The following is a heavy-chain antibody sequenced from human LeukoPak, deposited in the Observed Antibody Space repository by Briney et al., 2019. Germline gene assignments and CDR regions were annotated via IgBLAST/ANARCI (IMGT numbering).Heavy chain of an antibody. J-gene: IGHJ4*02. CDR3: ARERYEVSVFGAPQYYFDS. Sequence: RSSETLSLTCTVSVVSIGSHYWSWVRQSPGRGLEWIGYIYCSGATNYNPSLKSRVVISPDTSKNQFSLKMNSLTAADTAVYYCARERYEVSVFGAPQYYFDSWGQGPLVTVSS. CDR1: VVSIGSHY. CDR2: IYCSGAT. V-gene: IGHV4-59*11. D-gene: IGHD3-3*01.